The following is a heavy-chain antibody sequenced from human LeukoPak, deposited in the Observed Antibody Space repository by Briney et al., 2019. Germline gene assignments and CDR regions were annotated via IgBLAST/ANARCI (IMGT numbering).Heavy chain of an antibody. J-gene: IGHJ4*02. CDR1: GFTFDDYA. D-gene: IGHD4-23*01. CDR3: ARDISWGGNSGDY. Sequence: GGSLRLSCAASGFTFDDYAMHWVRQAPGKGLEWVSLISGDGGSPYYADSVKGRFTISRDNSKNSLYLQMNSLRTGDTALYYCARDISWGGNSGDYWGQGTLVTVSS. V-gene: IGHV3-43*02. CDR2: ISGDGGSP.